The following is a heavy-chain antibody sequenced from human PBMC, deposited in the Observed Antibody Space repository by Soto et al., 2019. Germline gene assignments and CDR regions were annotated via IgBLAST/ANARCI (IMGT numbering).Heavy chain of an antibody. J-gene: IGHJ6*02. CDR1: GFSFTTYW. V-gene: IGHV5-51*01. Sequence: GESLKICCKGSGFSFTTYWIAWVRQMPGKGLEWMGIIYPGDSKTTYSPSFQGQVTISADKSISTAYLQWSSLKASDTAMYYCARGFDALTYHYYHYYGIDVWGQGTTVTVSS. CDR2: IYPGDSKT. CDR3: ARGFDALTYHYYHYYGIDV. D-gene: IGHD3-16*01.